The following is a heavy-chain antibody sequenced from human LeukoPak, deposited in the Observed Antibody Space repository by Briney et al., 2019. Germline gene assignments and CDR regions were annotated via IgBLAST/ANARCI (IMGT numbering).Heavy chain of an antibody. J-gene: IGHJ4*02. Sequence: GRSLRLSCAASGFTFSSYGMHWVRQAPGKGLEWVAIIWYDGNNKYYADSLKGRFTISRDNSKNTLYLQINSLRAEDTAVYFCVRGRGSTNYFDYWGQGALVTVSS. D-gene: IGHD3-10*01. CDR3: VRGRGSTNYFDY. CDR1: GFTFSSYG. V-gene: IGHV3-33*01. CDR2: IWYDGNNK.